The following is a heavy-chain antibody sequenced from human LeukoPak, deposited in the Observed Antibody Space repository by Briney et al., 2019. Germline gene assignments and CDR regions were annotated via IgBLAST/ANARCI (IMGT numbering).Heavy chain of an antibody. Sequence: PSETLSRNCSVAGGSISSYYWSWIRQPDGKGLEWIERIYTSGSTNYNPSLKSRVTMSVDTSKDQFSLKLSSVTAADTAVYYCARVVGASIDYWVQGTLVAVSS. D-gene: IGHD1-26*01. V-gene: IGHV4-4*07. J-gene: IGHJ4*02. CDR2: IYTSGST. CDR1: GGSISSYY. CDR3: ARVVGASIDY.